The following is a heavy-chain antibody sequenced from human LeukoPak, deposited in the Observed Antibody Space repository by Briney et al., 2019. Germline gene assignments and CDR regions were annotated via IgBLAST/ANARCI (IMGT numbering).Heavy chain of an antibody. J-gene: IGHJ4*02. V-gene: IGHV3-33*01. D-gene: IGHD5-18*01. Sequence: GGSLRLSCAASGFTFSSYGMHWVRQAPGKGLEWVAVIWYDGSNKYYADSVKGRFTISRDNAKNSLYLQMNSLRAGDTAVYYCAMGIHQKNDYWGQGTLVTVSS. CDR1: GFTFSSYG. CDR3: AMGIHQKNDY. CDR2: IWYDGSNK.